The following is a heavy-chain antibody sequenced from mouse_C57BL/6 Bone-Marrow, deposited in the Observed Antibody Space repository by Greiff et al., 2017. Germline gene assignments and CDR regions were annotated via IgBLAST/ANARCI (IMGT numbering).Heavy chain of an antibody. CDR1: GYTFTSYW. D-gene: IGHD1-1*01. J-gene: IGHJ1*03. Sequence: QVQLQQPGAELVRPGTSVKLSCKASGYTFTSYWMHWVKQRPGQGLEWIGVIDPSDSYTNYNQKFKGKATLTVDTSSSTAYMQLSSLPSEDSAVYYCARDYGSSPSYWYFDVWGTGTTVTVSS. V-gene: IGHV1-59*01. CDR2: IDPSDSYT. CDR3: ARDYGSSPSYWYFDV.